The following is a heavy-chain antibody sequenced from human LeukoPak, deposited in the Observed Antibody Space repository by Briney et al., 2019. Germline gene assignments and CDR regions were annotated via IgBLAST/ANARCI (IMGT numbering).Heavy chain of an antibody. J-gene: IGHJ3*02. CDR3: ARALRQHDSSGYPYDAFDI. CDR1: GITLSWLW. Sequence: GALGLPCGSPGITLSWLWVGRVRPGSGEGVGGVGKIKQGGSEKYYVDSVKGRFTISRDNAKNSLYLQMNSLRAEDTAVYYCARALRQHDSSGYPYDAFDIWGQGTMVTVSS. CDR2: IKQGGSEK. D-gene: IGHD3-22*01. V-gene: IGHV3-7*04.